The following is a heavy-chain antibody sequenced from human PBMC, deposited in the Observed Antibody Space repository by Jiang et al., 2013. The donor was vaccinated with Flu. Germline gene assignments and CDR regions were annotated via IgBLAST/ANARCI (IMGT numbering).Heavy chain of an antibody. D-gene: IGHD3-3*01. J-gene: IGHJ4*02. CDR2: ISYDGSI. Sequence: VAVISYDGSINTTQTPXKGRFTXSRDNSKNTLYLQMNSLRAEDTAVYYCARAGYDFWSGLDYWGQGTLVTVSS. CDR3: ARAGYDFWSGLDY. V-gene: IGHV3-30*01.